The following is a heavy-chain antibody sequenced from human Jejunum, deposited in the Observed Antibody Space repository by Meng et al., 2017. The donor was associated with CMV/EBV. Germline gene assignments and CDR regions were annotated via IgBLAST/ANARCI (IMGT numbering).Heavy chain of an antibody. CDR2: IRQDGSEK. D-gene: IGHD6-6*01. CDR1: GFNFNIFS. J-gene: IGHJ4*02. Sequence: SCAASGFNFNIFSVSWVRQAPGKGLEWVASIRQDGSEKYYVDFVKGRFTISRDNAKNSLYLQMNSLRVEDTAMYYCAEGIASRLRGQGTMVTVS. CDR3: AEGIASRL. V-gene: IGHV3-7*01.